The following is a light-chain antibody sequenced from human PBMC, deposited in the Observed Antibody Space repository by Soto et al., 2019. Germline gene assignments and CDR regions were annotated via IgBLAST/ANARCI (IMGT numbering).Light chain of an antibody. CDR1: QSVSSN. CDR2: GAS. J-gene: IGKJ4*01. V-gene: IGKV3-15*01. Sequence: EIVMTQSPATLSVSPGERATLSCRASQSVSSNLAWYQQKPGQAPRLLIYGASTRATGIPARFSGSGSGTDVTLSISSLQSEDFGVYYCQQYNNWPPLTFGGGTEVEIK. CDR3: QQYNNWPPLT.